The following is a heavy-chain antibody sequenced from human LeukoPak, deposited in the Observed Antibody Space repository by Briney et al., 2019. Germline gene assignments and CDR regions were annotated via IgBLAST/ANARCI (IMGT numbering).Heavy chain of an antibody. D-gene: IGHD6-6*01. CDR2: IYYSGST. CDR3: ARGIEGSGSSSSSPYYHYYYMDV. Sequence: PSETLSLTCTVSGGSINSYYWSWIRQPPGKGLEWIGYIYYSGSTNYNPSLTSRVTISVDTSKNQFSLKLTSVTTTDTAVYYCARGIEGSGSSSSSPYYHYYYMDVWGKGTTVTVSS. CDR1: GGSINSYY. J-gene: IGHJ6*03. V-gene: IGHV4-59*01.